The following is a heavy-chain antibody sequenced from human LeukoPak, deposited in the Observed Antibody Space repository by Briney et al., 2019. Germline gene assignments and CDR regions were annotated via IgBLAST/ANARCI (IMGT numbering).Heavy chain of an antibody. CDR3: ARNSWLENSYFDY. Sequence: SETLSLTCTVSGGSISSYYWSWIRQPPGKGLEWIGYIYYSGSTNYNPSLKSRVTIPVDTSKNQFSLKLSSVTAADTAVYYCARNSWLENSYFDYWGQGTLVTVSS. J-gene: IGHJ4*02. V-gene: IGHV4-59*08. CDR2: IYYSGST. CDR1: GGSISSYY. D-gene: IGHD6-19*01.